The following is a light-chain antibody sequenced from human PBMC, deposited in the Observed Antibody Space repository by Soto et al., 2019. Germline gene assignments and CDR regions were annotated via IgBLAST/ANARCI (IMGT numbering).Light chain of an antibody. Sequence: DIVMTQSPDSLAVSLGEGATINCKSSQSVLYSSNNKNYLAWYQQKPGQPPKLLIYWASTRESGVPDRFSGSGSWTDFTLTISSLQAEDVAVYYCQQYYSTLLTFGGGTKVEIK. V-gene: IGKV4-1*01. J-gene: IGKJ4*01. CDR3: QQYYSTLLT. CDR1: QSVLYSSNNKNY. CDR2: WAS.